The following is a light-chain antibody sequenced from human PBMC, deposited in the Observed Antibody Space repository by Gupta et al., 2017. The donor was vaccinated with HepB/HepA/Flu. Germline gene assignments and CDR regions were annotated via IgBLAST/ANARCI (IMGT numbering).Light chain of an antibody. Sequence: DVVLTPSPLSLAVTPGQPASISCSSSQSLVQSDGNTYFNWYHQGPGQPPRRLIYKVSIRDSGVPDRFSGSGSGTDFTLKVSRVDAEDVGVYFCMQYSHWPHTFGQGTKLEIK. CDR1: QSLVQSDGNTY. V-gene: IGKV2-30*02. CDR3: MQYSHWPHT. CDR2: KVS. J-gene: IGKJ2*01.